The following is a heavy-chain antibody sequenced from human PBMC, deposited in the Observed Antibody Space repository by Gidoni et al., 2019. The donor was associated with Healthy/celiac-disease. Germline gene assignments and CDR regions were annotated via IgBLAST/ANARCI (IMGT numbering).Heavy chain of an antibody. CDR3: AREAETSRSYDYVWGSYLPVDY. D-gene: IGHD3-16*02. CDR1: GGTFSSYA. V-gene: IGHV1-69*01. J-gene: IGHJ4*02. Sequence: LKKPGSSVKVSCKASGGTFSSYAISWVRQAPGQGLEWMGGIIPIFGTANYAQKFQGRVTITADESTSTAYMELSSLRSEDTAVYYCAREAETSRSYDYVWGSYLPVDYWGQGTLVTVSS. CDR2: IIPIFGTA.